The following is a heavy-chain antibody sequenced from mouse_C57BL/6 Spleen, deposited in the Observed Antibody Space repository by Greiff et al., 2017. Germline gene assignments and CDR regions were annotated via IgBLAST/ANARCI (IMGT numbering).Heavy chain of an antibody. Sequence: EVQLQQSGPELVKPGASVKISCKASGYSFTGYYMNWVKQSPEKSLEWIGEINPSTGGTTYNQKFKAKATLTVDKSSSTAYMQLMSLTSEDSAVYYCARRSNYGAWFAYWGQGTLVTVSA. CDR2: INPSTGGT. D-gene: IGHD2-5*01. CDR1: GYSFTGYY. V-gene: IGHV1-42*01. CDR3: ARRSNYGAWFAY. J-gene: IGHJ3*01.